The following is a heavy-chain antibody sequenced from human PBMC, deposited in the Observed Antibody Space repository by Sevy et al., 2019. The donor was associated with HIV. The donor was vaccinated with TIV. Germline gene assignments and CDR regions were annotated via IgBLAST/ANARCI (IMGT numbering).Heavy chain of an antibody. Sequence: GGSLRLSCAASGFTFSSYSMNWVRQAPGKGLEWVSSISSSSSYIYYADSVKRRFTISRDNAKNSLYLQMNSLRAEDTAVYYCAKGGGKGTFFDYWGQGTLVTVSS. CDR2: ISSSSSYI. CDR1: GFTFSSYS. V-gene: IGHV3-21*01. D-gene: IGHD2-15*01. CDR3: AKGGGKGTFFDY. J-gene: IGHJ4*02.